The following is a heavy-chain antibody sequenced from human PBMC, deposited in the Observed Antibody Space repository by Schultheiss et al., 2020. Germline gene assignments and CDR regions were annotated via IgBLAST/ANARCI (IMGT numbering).Heavy chain of an antibody. CDR2: IYPGDSDT. V-gene: IGHV5-51*01. CDR1: GYSFTSYW. Sequence: KVSCKGSGYSFTSYWIGWVRQMPGKGLEWMGIIYPGDSDTRYSPSFQGQVTISADKSISTAYLQWSSLKASDTAMYYCARRPTPRHNYYGMDVWGQGTTVTVSS. D-gene: IGHD2-21*01. J-gene: IGHJ6*02. CDR3: ARRPTPRHNYYGMDV.